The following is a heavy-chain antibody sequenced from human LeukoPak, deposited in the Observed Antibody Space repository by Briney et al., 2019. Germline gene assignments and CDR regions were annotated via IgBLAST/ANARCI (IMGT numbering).Heavy chain of an antibody. V-gene: IGHV4-34*01. Sequence: SETLSLTCAVYGGSFSGYYWSWIRQPPGKGLEWIGEINHSGSTNYNPSLKSRVTISVDTSKNQFSLKLSSVTAADTAVYYCARHSGSYWYWGQGTLVTVSS. CDR2: INHSGST. CDR3: ARHSGSYWY. D-gene: IGHD1-26*01. J-gene: IGHJ4*02. CDR1: GGSFSGYY.